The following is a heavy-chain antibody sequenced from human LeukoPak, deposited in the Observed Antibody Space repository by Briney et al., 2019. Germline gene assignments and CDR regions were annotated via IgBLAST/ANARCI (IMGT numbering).Heavy chain of an antibody. V-gene: IGHV4-39*02. CDR2: LDSSGST. CDR1: GGSISSRSDY. CDR3: SRSHDYGGLYFYYYMDV. D-gene: IGHD4-23*01. Sequence: SETLSLTCTVSGGSISSRSDYWGWIRQTPGKGLEWIGNLDSSGSTYYHPSLKSRVTISVGTSKNHFSLHLRSLTAADTAIYFCSRSHDYGGLYFYYYMDVWGKGTTVTVSS. J-gene: IGHJ6*03.